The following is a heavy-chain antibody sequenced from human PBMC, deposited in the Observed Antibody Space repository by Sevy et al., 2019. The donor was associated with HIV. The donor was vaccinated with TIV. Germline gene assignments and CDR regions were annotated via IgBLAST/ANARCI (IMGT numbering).Heavy chain of an antibody. CDR2: IWFDGSNT. D-gene: IGHD4-17*01. J-gene: IGHJ4*01. CDR3: AGDLEFYDSGDYGPAFMPDF. Sequence: GGSLRLSCAASGFTFSSFGMHWVRQAPGKGLEWVAVIWFDGSNTYYADSVKGRFTISRDIAKNTLHLQMNSLRAEDTAVYYCAGDLEFYDSGDYGPAFMPDFWGHGPLVTVSS. CDR1: GFTFSSFG. V-gene: IGHV3-33*01.